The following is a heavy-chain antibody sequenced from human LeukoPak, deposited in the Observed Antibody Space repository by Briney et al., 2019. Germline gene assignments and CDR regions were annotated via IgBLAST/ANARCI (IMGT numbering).Heavy chain of an antibody. V-gene: IGHV3-23*01. CDR2: ITGSGDTT. J-gene: IGHJ4*02. CDR1: GFIFRNYA. D-gene: IGHD3-9*01. CDR3: AKWGDYDILTGYYVSDF. Sequence: GASLRLSCAASGFIFRNYAMSWVRQAPGKGLEWVSAITGSGDTTYYADSVKGRFTISRDNSNNTLYVEMNTLRAEDTAVYYCAKWGDYDILTGYYVSDFWGQGTLVTVSS.